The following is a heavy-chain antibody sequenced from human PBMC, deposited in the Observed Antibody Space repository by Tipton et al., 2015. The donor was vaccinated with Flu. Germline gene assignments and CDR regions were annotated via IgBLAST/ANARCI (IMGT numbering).Heavy chain of an antibody. D-gene: IGHD6-13*01. CDR2: ISHDGRNT. CDR1: EFNFGNYG. V-gene: IGHV3-30*18. Sequence: SLRLSCAASEFNFGNYGMNWVRQAPGKGLEWVSLISHDGRNTYYADSVKGRFTISRDNSKNMVSLQMTSVRTEDTAVYFCAKGPGTGDFSSSWSDTWGQGVLVAVSS. J-gene: IGHJ5*02. CDR3: AKGPGTGDFSSSWSDT.